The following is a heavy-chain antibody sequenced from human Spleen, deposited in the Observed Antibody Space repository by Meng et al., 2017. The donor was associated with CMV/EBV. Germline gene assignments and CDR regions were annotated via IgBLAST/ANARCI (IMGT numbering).Heavy chain of an antibody. CDR1: GFTFITYS. CDR2: ISHSDGST. CDR3: ARVDYGGDYFDY. D-gene: IGHD4-23*01. V-gene: IGHV3-23*01. Sequence: ESLNISCPASGFTFITYSMTWVRQAPGKGLEWVSAISHSDGSTFYRNSVRGRFTISRHNPKNTLYLQMNSLRAEDTAVYYCARVDYGGDYFDYWGRGTLVTVSS. J-gene: IGHJ4*02.